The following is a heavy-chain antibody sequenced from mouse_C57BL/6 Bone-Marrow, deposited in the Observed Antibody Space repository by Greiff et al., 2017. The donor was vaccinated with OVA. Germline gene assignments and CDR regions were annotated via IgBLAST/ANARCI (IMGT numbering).Heavy chain of an antibody. CDR2: IWRGGST. V-gene: IGHV2-5*01. CDR1: GFSLTSYG. Sequence: QVQLKESGPGLVQPSQSLSITCTVSGFSLTSYGVHWVRQSPGKGLEWLGVIWRGGSTDYNAAFMSRLSITKDNSKSQVFFKMNSLQADDTAIYYCAKIPIYYYCSSSYYYAMDYWGQGTSVTVSS. D-gene: IGHD1-1*01. CDR3: AKIPIYYYCSSSYYYAMDY. J-gene: IGHJ4*01.